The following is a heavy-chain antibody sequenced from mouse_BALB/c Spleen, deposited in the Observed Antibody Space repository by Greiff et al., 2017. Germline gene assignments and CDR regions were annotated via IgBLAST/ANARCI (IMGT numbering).Heavy chain of an antibody. CDR3: ARDPLLYYYAMDY. V-gene: IGHV2-9*02. J-gene: IGHJ4*01. CDR2: IWAGGST. D-gene: IGHD1-1*01. Sequence: QVQLQQSGPGLVAPSQSLSITCTVSGFSLTSYGVHWVRQPPGKGLEWLGVIWAGGSTNYNSALMSRLSISKDNSKSQVFLKMNSLQTDDTAMYYCARDPLLYYYAMDYWGQGTSVTVSS. CDR1: GFSLTSYG.